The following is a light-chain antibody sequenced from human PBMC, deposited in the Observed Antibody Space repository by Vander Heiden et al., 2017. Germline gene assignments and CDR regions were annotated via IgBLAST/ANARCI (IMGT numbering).Light chain of an antibody. V-gene: IGLV3-21*02. CDR1: NIGSKS. Sequence: SYVLTPPPSVSAAPGQTARITWGGNNIGSKSVHWYQQKPGQAPVLVVYDDSDRPSGIPEQFSGSNSGNTATLTISRVEAGDEADYYCQVWDSSSDHPVFGGGTKLTVL. CDR3: QVWDSSSDHPV. J-gene: IGLJ2*01. CDR2: DDS.